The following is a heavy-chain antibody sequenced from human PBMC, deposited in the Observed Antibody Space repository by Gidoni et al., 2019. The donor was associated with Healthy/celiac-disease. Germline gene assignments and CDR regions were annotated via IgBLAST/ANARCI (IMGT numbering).Heavy chain of an antibody. CDR1: GFTFSSYS. V-gene: IGHV3-21*06. D-gene: IGHD1-1*01. J-gene: IGHJ4*02. CDR2: ISMSSSYI. CDR3: ARDPGLDNVNKTPIDY. Sequence: EVQLVESGGGLVKPGGSLRLSCAASGFTFSSYSRNWVRQAPGKGLEWVLFISMSSSYIYYADSGKGRFTISRENAKNSLYLQMNSLRAEDTAVYYCARDPGLDNVNKTPIDYWGQGTLVTVSS.